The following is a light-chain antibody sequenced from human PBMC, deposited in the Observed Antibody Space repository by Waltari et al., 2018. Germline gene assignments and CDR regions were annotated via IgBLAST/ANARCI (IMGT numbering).Light chain of an antibody. Sequence: SYVLTQPPSVSVAPGKTARITCGGNKIASKRVHWYQQRQGQAPVLVVNDDYDRPSGVPERLSGSKAGNTATLTSSGVEAGDEADYSCQVWDGSSDHYVFGTGTKVTVL. CDR1: KIASKR. V-gene: IGLV3-21*03. CDR3: QVWDGSSDHYV. CDR2: DDY. J-gene: IGLJ1*01.